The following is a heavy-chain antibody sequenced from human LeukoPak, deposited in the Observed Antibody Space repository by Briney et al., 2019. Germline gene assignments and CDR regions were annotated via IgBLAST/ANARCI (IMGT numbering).Heavy chain of an antibody. J-gene: IGHJ2*01. Sequence: PSETLSLTCSVSGGSVSSGSYYWSWIRQPPGKGLEWIGYIYYSGSTNYNPSLKSQVTISVDTSKNQFPLKLSSVTAADTAVYYCASRTATTASSYFDLWGRGTLVTVSS. D-gene: IGHD4-17*01. CDR3: ASRTATTASSYFDL. CDR2: IYYSGST. V-gene: IGHV4-61*01. CDR1: GGSVSSGSYY.